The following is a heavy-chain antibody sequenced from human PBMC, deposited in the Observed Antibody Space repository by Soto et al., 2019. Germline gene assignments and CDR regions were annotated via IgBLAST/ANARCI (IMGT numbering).Heavy chain of an antibody. D-gene: IGHD3-22*01. CDR2: ISAYNGNT. CDR1: GYTFTSYG. V-gene: IGHV1-18*01. J-gene: IGHJ5*02. CDR3: ARGTYYDSSGYYFWFDP. Sequence: ASVKVSCKASGYTFTSYGISWVRQAPGQGLEWMGWISAYNGNTNYAQKLQGRVTMTTDTSTSTAYMELRSLRSDDTAVYYCARGTYYDSSGYYFWFDPWGQGTLVTVSS.